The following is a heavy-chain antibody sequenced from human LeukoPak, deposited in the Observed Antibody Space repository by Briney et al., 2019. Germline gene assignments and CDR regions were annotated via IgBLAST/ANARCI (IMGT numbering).Heavy chain of an antibody. J-gene: IGHJ4*02. CDR3: ARGVSGSYYGLYY. CDR1: GFTFSSYS. V-gene: IGHV3-21*01. CDR2: ISSSSNYI. D-gene: IGHD1-26*01. Sequence: GGSLRLSCAASGFTFSSYSMNWVRQAAGKGLEWFSSISSSSNYIYYADSVKGRFTISRENAKNSLYLQMNSLRAEDTAVYYCARGVSGSYYGLYYWGQGTLVTVSS.